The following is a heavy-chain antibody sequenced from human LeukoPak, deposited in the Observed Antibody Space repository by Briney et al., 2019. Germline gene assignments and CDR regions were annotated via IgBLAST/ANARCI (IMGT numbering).Heavy chain of an antibody. CDR3: AKRGVVIRVILVGFHKEAYYFDS. CDR2: ISDSGGRT. Sequence: GGSLRLSCAVSGITLSKYGMSWVRPPPGRGLEWVGGISDSGGRTNYAGSVKGRFTISRDSPKNTLYLQMNRRRAEDKAVYFCAKRGVVIRVILVGFHKEAYYFDSWGQGALVTVSS. V-gene: IGHV3-23*01. J-gene: IGHJ4*02. D-gene: IGHD3-22*01. CDR1: GITLSKYG.